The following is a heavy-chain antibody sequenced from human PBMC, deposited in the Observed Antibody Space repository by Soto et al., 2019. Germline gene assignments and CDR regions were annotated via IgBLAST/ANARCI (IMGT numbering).Heavy chain of an antibody. CDR2: IYWDDDK. V-gene: IGHV2-5*02. D-gene: IGHD6-13*01. CDR1: GFSLSTSGVG. Sequence: QITLKESGPTLVKPTQTLTLTCTFSGFSLSTSGVGVGWIRQPPGKALEWLALIYWDDDKRYSPSLKSRLTITKDTSKNQVVLTMTNMDPVDTATYYCAHTSSWYSGIYYYYGMDVWGQGTTVTVSS. J-gene: IGHJ6*02. CDR3: AHTSSWYSGIYYYYGMDV.